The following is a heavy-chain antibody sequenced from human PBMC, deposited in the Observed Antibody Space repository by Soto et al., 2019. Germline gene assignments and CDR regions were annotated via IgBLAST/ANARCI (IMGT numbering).Heavy chain of an antibody. CDR1: GGTFSSYA. D-gene: IGHD5-18*01. CDR3: AREGTALAGFYCDHGMDV. Sequence: SVKVSCKASGGTFSSYAISWVRQAPGQGLEWMGGIIPIFGTANYAQKFQGRVTITADESTSTAYMELSSLRSEDTAVYYCAREGTALAGFYCDHGMDVCGDGTNGTVSA. J-gene: IGHJ6*01. V-gene: IGHV1-69*13. CDR2: IIPIFGTA.